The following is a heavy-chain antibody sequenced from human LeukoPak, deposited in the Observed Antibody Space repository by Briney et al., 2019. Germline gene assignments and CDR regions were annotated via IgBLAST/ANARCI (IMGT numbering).Heavy chain of an antibody. D-gene: IGHD6-13*01. J-gene: IGHJ5*02. CDR2: ISGSGGST. Sequence: GGSLRLSCAASGFTFSSYSMNWVRQAPGKGLEWVSAISGSGGSTYYADSVKGRFTISRDNSKNTLYLQMNSLRAEDTAVYYCAKDEGGSIAAAGFDPWGQGTLVTVSS. V-gene: IGHV3-23*01. CDR3: AKDEGGSIAAAGFDP. CDR1: GFTFSSYS.